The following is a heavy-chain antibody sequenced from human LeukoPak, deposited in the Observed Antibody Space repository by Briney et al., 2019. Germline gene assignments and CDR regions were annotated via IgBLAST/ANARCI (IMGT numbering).Heavy chain of an antibody. V-gene: IGHV4-59*01. Sequence: SETLSLTCTVSGGSINSYYWNWLRQPPGKTLEWIGYVSSSGSTNYSPFFKSRLTISLATSKNQFSLNLRSVTAADTAVYYCARTLKDAYLNAFGYWGQGTLVAVSS. J-gene: IGHJ4*02. CDR1: GGSINSYY. D-gene: IGHD3-16*01. CDR3: ARTLKDAYLNAFGY. CDR2: VSSSGST.